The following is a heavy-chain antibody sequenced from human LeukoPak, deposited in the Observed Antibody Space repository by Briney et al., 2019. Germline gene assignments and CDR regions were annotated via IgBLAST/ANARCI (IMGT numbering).Heavy chain of an antibody. D-gene: IGHD2-15*01. CDR2: ISYEGSNK. CDR3: AKSSLVVVAAMGYYFDY. V-gene: IGHV3-30*18. CDR1: GFIFSSHG. J-gene: IGHJ4*02. Sequence: GRSLRLSCAASGFIFSSHGMHWVRQTPGKGLEWVAVISYEGSNKSYADSVKGRFTISRDNSKNTLYLQLNRLRAKDTAVYYCAKSSLVVVAAMGYYFDYWGQGTLVTVSS.